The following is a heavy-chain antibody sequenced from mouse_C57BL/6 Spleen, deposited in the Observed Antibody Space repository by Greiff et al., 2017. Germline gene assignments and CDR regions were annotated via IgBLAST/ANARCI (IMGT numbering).Heavy chain of an antibody. CDR1: GYSFTGYY. CDR2: INPSTGGT. D-gene: IGHD2-1*01. V-gene: IGHV1-42*01. J-gene: IGHJ3*01. Sequence: VQLQQSGPELVKPGASVKISCKASGYSFTGYYMTWVKQSPEQSLEWIGEINPSTGGTTYNQKFKAKATLTVDKSSSTAYMQLKSLTSEDSAVYDCARDDNCRTWFAYWGQGTLVTVSA. CDR3: ARDDNCRTWFAY.